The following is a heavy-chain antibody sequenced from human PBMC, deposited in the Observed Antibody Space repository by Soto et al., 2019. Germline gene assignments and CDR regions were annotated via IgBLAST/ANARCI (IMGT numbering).Heavy chain of an antibody. Sequence: ASVKVSCKASGYTFTSYGISWVRRAPGQGLEWMGWISAYNGNTNYAQKHQGRVTMTTDTSTSTAYLELRSLRSDDTAVYYCAREGGSCWYEDYYYHYGMDVWGPGTTVTVSS. CDR2: ISAYNGNT. CDR3: AREGGSCWYEDYYYHYGMDV. J-gene: IGHJ6*02. D-gene: IGHD6-19*01. CDR1: GYTFTSYG. V-gene: IGHV1-18*01.